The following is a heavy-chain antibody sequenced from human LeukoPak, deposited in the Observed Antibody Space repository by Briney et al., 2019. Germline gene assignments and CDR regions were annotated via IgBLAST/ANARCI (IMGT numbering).Heavy chain of an antibody. CDR1: GFTFSDWH. J-gene: IGHJ4*02. CDR2: ISSSDNTI. Sequence: PGGSLRLSCAASGFTFSDWHMSWIRQVPGKGLEWVSYISSSDNTIYYADSVKGRFTTSRDNAKTSLYLQMSSLRAEDTAVYYCAKLSLSGRSQSADYWGQGTLVTVSS. D-gene: IGHD3-10*01. V-gene: IGHV3-11*01. CDR3: AKLSLSGRSQSADY.